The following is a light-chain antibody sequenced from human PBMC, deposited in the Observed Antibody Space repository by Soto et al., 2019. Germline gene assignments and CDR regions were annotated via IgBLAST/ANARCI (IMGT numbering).Light chain of an antibody. J-gene: IGLJ1*01. Sequence: QSALTQPASVSGSPGQSVAISCTGTSSDVGAYNYVSWYQQPPGKAPKLLLSEVSNRPSGVSDRFSGSKSGNTASLTLSGFQAVDEADYYCSSLTTSFTYIFGTGTKVTVL. CDR2: EVS. V-gene: IGLV2-14*01. CDR1: SSDVGAYNY. CDR3: SSLTTSFTYI.